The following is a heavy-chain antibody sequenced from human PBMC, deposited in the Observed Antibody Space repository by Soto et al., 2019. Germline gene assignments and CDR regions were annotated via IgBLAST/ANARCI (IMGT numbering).Heavy chain of an antibody. J-gene: IGHJ6*02. Sequence: QLQLQESGPGLVKPSETLSLTCTVSGGSISSSNYYWGWIRQPPGKGLEWIGSIYYNGSTYYNPSLKSRVTISVDTSKNPFSLKLSSVTAADTAVYYCARHYGDYYYYYGMDVWGQGTTVTVSS. V-gene: IGHV4-39*01. CDR1: GGSISSSNYY. D-gene: IGHD4-17*01. CDR3: ARHYGDYYYYYGMDV. CDR2: IYYNGST.